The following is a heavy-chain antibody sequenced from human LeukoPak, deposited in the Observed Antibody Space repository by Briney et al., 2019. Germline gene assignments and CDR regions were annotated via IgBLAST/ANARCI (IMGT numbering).Heavy chain of an antibody. V-gene: IGHV3-13*01. CDR3: ARAFSTVTTARCYYYGMDV. J-gene: IGHJ6*02. D-gene: IGHD4-17*01. CDR2: IGTAGDT. Sequence: PGGSLRLSCAASGFTFSSYDMHWVRQATGKGLEWVSAIGTAGDTYYPGSVKGRFTISRENAKNSLYLQMNSLRAGDTAVYYCARAFSTVTTARCYYYGMDVWGQGTTVTVSS. CDR1: GFTFSSYD.